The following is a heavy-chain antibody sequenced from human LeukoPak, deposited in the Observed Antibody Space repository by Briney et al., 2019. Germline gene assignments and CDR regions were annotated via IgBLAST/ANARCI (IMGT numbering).Heavy chain of an antibody. CDR1: GGSISSYY. J-gene: IGHJ4*02. Sequence: SETLSLTCTVSGGSISSYYWSWIRQPPGKGLEWIGYIYCSGSTNYNPSLKSRVTISVDTSKNQFSLKLSSVTAADTAVYYCTRRRNYLSHFDYWGQGTLVTVSS. V-gene: IGHV4-59*12. D-gene: IGHD1-7*01. CDR3: TRRRNYLSHFDY. CDR2: IYCSGST.